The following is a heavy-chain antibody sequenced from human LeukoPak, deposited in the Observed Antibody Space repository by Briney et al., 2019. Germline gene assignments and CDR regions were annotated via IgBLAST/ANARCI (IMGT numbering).Heavy chain of an antibody. CDR2: IHTSGST. Sequence: PSETLPLSCTVSRGSLIDYYWSWIRQPAGKRLEWIGRIHTSGSTNYNPSLKSRVTMSVDTSNNQISLNLRSVTAAGTAVYYCARDSSGRYYLDGFDFWGQGTMVTVSS. CDR3: ARDSSGRYYLDGFDF. J-gene: IGHJ3*01. V-gene: IGHV4-4*07. CDR1: RGSLIDYY. D-gene: IGHD3-10*01.